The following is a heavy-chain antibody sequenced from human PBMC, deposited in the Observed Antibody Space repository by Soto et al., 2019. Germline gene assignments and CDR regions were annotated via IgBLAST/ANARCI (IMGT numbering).Heavy chain of an antibody. Sequence: GSLRLSCAASGFTLSSYEMNWVRQAPGKGLEWISFISAGGDAIYYADSVKGRFTISRDNAKNSLYLQMNSLRAEDTAVYYCARFWSDYWGQGTLVTVSS. D-gene: IGHD3-3*01. CDR2: ISAGGDAI. CDR1: GFTLSSYE. V-gene: IGHV3-48*03. CDR3: ARFWSDY. J-gene: IGHJ4*02.